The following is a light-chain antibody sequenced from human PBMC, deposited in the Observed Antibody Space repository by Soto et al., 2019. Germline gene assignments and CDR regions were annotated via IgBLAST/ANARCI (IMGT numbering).Light chain of an antibody. CDR1: PSVATY. J-gene: IGKJ2*02. CDR2: DAS. CDR3: QHWAEWPPICT. V-gene: IGKV3-11*01. Sequence: EIVLTQSPLTLALSPGERATLSCRASPSVATYLAWYQQRPGQAPRLLIYDASHRAAGFPARFSGRGSGTVFAPIFSSLEPEAFAVYYCQHWAEWPPICTFGPGTKVEIK.